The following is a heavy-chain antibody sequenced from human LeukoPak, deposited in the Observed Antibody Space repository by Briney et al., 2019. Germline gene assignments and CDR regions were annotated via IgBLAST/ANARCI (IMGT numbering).Heavy chain of an antibody. D-gene: IGHD3-3*01. CDR1: GFTFSNYA. V-gene: IGHV3-23*01. CDR2: ISGSGGST. Sequence: GGSLRLSCAASGFTFSNYAMSWVRQAPGKGLEWVSAISGSGGSTYYAGSVKGRFTISRDNSKNTLYLQMNSLRAEDTAVYYCAKVPELFWSGYYTDNYFDYWGQGTLVTVSS. J-gene: IGHJ4*02. CDR3: AKVPELFWSGYYTDNYFDY.